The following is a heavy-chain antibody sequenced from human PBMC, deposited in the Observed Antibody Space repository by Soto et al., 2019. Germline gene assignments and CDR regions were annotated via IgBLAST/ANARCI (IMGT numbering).Heavy chain of an antibody. V-gene: IGHV3-30-3*01. Sequence: GGSLRLSCAASGFTFSSYAMHWVRQAPGKGLEGVAVISYDGSNKYYADSVKGRFTISRDNSKNTLYLQMNSLRAEDTAVYYCARDRYPITVRYYYYYGMDVWGQGTTVTVSS. CDR3: ARDRYPITVRYYYYYGMDV. J-gene: IGHJ6*02. D-gene: IGHD4-17*01. CDR2: ISYDGSNK. CDR1: GFTFSSYA.